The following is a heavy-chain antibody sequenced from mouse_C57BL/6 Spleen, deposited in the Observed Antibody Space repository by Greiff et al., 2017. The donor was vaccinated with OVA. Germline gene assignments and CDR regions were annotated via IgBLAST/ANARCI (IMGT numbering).Heavy chain of an antibody. CDR3: ARDRDGYDGFDY. V-gene: IGHV5-4*01. CDR2: ISDGGSYT. D-gene: IGHD2-2*01. CDR1: GFTFSSYA. J-gene: IGHJ2*01. Sequence: EVKVVESGGGLVKPGGSLKLSCAASGFTFSSYAMSWVRQTPEKRLEWVATISDGGSYTYYPDNVKGRFTISRDNAKNNLYLQMSHLKSEDTAMYYCARDRDGYDGFDYWGQGTTLTVSS.